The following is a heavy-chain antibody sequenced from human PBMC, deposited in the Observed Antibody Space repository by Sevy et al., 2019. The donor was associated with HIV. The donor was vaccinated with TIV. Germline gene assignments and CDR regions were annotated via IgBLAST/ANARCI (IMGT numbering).Heavy chain of an antibody. D-gene: IGHD3-16*02. CDR3: ARQVAARNMITSGGVIVPWSRGTYLSDS. Sequence: SETLSLTYTVSGGSISSSTYYWGWIRQPPGKGLEWIGNIYYSGSTYYNPSLRSRVTISVDTSNNQFSLRLSSVTAAYTAVDFCARQVAARNMITSGGVIVPWSRGTYLSDSWGQGTPVTVSS. CDR2: IYYSGST. CDR1: GGSISSSTYY. V-gene: IGHV4-39*01. J-gene: IGHJ4*02.